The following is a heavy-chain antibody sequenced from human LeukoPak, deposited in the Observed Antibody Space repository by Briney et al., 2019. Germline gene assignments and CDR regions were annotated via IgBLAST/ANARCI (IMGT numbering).Heavy chain of an antibody. CDR1: GFTFGDYT. Sequence: GSLRLSCTASGFTFGDYTMSWVRQAPGKGLEWVGFIRSKAYGGTTEYAASVKGRFTISTDDSKSIAYLQMNSMKTEDTAVYYCTNHNYDSSGHTIPFDYWGQGTLVTVSS. V-gene: IGHV3-49*04. CDR2: IRSKAYGGTT. J-gene: IGHJ4*02. CDR3: TNHNYDSSGHTIPFDY. D-gene: IGHD3-22*01.